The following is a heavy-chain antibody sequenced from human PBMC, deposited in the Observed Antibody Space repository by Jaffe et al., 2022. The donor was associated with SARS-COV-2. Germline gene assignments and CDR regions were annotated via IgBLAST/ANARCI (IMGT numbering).Heavy chain of an antibody. Sequence: EVQLVESGGGLVQPGGSLRLSCAASGFTFSSYAMSWVRQAPGKGLEWVSAISGSGGSTYYADSVKGRFTISRDNSKNTLYLQMNSLRAEDTAVYYCAKVATLKVYSGYGKGTVGGYDYWGQGTLVTVSS. D-gene: IGHD5-12*01. V-gene: IGHV3-23*04. CDR3: AKVATLKVYSGYGKGTVGGYDY. J-gene: IGHJ4*02. CDR1: GFTFSSYA. CDR2: ISGSGGST.